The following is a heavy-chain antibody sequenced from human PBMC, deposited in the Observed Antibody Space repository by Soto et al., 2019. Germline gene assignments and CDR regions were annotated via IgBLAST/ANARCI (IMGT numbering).Heavy chain of an antibody. CDR3: ARGVGSSPPRY. CDR2: IYDSGSP. D-gene: IGHD1-26*01. Sequence: SETLSLTCTLSGGSISVYYWSWIRQPPGQALEWIGYIYDSGSPYYNPSLRSRVIISADTSKNQISLKLTSATAADTAVYYCARGVGSSPPRYWGRGTLVTVSS. V-gene: IGHV4-59*01. J-gene: IGHJ4*02. CDR1: GGSISVYY.